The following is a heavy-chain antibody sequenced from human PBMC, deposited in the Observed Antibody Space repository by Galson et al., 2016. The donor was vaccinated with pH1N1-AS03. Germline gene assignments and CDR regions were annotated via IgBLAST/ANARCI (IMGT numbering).Heavy chain of an antibody. Sequence: SVKVSCKGSGVTFNKYAITWMRQAPGEGLEWVGGISPNHGTPSYAPKFQGRLTVTVDESTTTAHMELSSLTSEDTAVYYCARDRYSDETGRYFDESEYWGQGTLVTVSS. CDR1: GVTFNKYA. CDR3: ARDRYSDETGRYFDESEY. D-gene: IGHD3-9*01. CDR2: ISPNHGTP. V-gene: IGHV1-69*13. J-gene: IGHJ4*02.